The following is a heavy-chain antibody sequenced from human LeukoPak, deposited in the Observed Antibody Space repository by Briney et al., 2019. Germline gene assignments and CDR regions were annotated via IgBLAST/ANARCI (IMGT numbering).Heavy chain of an antibody. J-gene: IGHJ4*02. V-gene: IGHV4-4*02. CDR2: IYHSGST. CDR3: ARDGGAVGTYFDY. D-gene: IGHD6-19*01. Sequence: SETLSLTCTVSGGSISSSNWWSWVRQPPGKGLEWIGEIYHSGSTNYNPSLKSRVTISVDKSKNQFSLKLSSVTAADTAVYYCARDGGAVGTYFDYWGQGTLVTVSS. CDR1: GGSISSSNW.